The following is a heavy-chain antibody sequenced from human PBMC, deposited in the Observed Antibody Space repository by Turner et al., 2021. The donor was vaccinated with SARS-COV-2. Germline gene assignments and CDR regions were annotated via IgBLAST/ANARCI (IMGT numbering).Heavy chain of an antibody. CDR1: RGSITGRSYS. V-gene: IGHV4-39*02. CDR2: MHYSGHT. Sequence: QLQLQDSGPLLVKPSVPLSLICFVSRGSITGRSYSWTWIRQAPGKVLEWIASMHYSGHTFNNTSLESRVTISVDTSENNVYLRVGSLTAADTAVYYCVPFVGMTTANTSRYFDFWGRGTLVTVSS. J-gene: IGHJ4*02. D-gene: IGHD4-17*01. CDR3: VPFVGMTTANTSRYFDF.